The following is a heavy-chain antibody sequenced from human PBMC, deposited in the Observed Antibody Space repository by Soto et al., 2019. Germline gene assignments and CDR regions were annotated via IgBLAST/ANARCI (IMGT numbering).Heavy chain of an antibody. Sequence: QVQLVQSGAEVKKPGSSVKVSCKASGGTFSSYAISWVRQAPGQGLEWMGGINPIFGTANYAQKFQGRVTITADESTSTAYMELSSLRSEDTAVYYCAREPRWYAFADYGMDVWGQGTTVTVSS. J-gene: IGHJ6*02. CDR1: GGTFSSYA. V-gene: IGHV1-69*01. D-gene: IGHD6-13*01. CDR2: INPIFGTA. CDR3: AREPRWYAFADYGMDV.